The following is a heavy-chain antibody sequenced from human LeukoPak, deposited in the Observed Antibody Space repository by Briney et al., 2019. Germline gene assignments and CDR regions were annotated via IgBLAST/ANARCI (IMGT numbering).Heavy chain of an antibody. V-gene: IGHV4-39*07. CDR1: GGSISSSSYY. J-gene: IGHJ4*02. CDR3: ARVSSAAMVLYYFDY. D-gene: IGHD5-18*01. Sequence: PSETLSLTCTVSGGSISSSSYYWGWIRQPPGKGLEWIGSIYYSGSTYYNPSLKSRVTISVDTSNNQFSLKLSSVTAADTAVYYCARVSSAAMVLYYFDYWGQGTLVTVSS. CDR2: IYYSGST.